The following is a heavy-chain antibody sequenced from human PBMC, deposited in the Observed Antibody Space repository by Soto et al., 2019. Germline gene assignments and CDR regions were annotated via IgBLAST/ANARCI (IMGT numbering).Heavy chain of an antibody. CDR3: ARLGNYGRYYYYSMGG. V-gene: IGHV5-10-1*01. CDR1: GDSFTSYG. CDR2: IDPSDSYA. J-gene: IGHJ6*02. D-gene: IGHD4-17*01. Sequence: SPRISCKSSGDSFTSYGISWVGQMPGNGLEWMGRIDPSDSYANYSPSCQRHVTISADKSISSAYLQWTSLKASDTAMDYCARLGNYGRYYYYSMGGWGQGTTVTLS.